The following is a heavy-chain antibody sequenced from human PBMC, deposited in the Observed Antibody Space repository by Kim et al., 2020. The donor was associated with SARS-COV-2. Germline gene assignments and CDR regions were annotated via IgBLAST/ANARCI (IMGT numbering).Heavy chain of an antibody. Sequence: GGSLRLSCAASGFTFSSYGMHWVRQDPGKGLEWVAVISYDGSNKYYADSVKGRFTISRDNSKNTLYLQMNSLRAEDTAVYYCAKDGGYDYFDYWGQGTLV. J-gene: IGHJ4*02. CDR3: AKDGGYDYFDY. CDR2: ISYDGSNK. D-gene: IGHD5-12*01. CDR1: GFTFSSYG. V-gene: IGHV3-30*18.